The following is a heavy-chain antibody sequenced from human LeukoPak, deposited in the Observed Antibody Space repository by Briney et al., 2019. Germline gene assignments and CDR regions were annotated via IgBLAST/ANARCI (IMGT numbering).Heavy chain of an antibody. V-gene: IGHV4-39*07. CDR1: GGSISSSSYY. D-gene: IGHD3-22*01. J-gene: IGHJ4*02. CDR2: IYYSGST. CDR3: ARVMHYYDSSGYTRSQYFDY. Sequence: QPSETLSLTCTVSGGSISSSSYYWGWIRQPPGKGLEWIGSIYYSGSTYYNPSLKSRVTISVDTSKNQFSLKLSSVTAADTAVYYCARVMHYYDSSGYTRSQYFDYWGQGTLVTVSS.